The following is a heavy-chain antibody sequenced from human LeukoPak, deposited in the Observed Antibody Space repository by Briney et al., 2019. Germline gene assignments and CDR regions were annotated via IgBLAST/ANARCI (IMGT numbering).Heavy chain of an antibody. V-gene: IGHV3-48*04. CDR3: ARDQGSWNYGDY. CDR1: GFTFSSYN. CDR2: ISSGSTSI. J-gene: IGHJ4*02. Sequence: GGSLRLSCAASGFTFSSYNMNWVRQAPGKGLEWVSYISSGSTSIYYADSVKGRFTISRDNAKDSLYLQMNSLRAEDTAVYYCARDQGSWNYGDYWGQGTLVTVSS. D-gene: IGHD1-7*01.